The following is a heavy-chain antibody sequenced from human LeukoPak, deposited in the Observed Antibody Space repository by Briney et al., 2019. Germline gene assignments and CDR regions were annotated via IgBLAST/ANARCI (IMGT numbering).Heavy chain of an antibody. CDR3: TNGAPPGTTMAEFDH. V-gene: IGHV3-30*18. Sequence: PGGSLRLSCAASGFTFSNYDMHWVRQAPGKGPEWVAGISYDGSNKYYADSVKGRFTLSRDNPKNTLCLQMNSLRTEDAAVYYCTNGAPPGTTMAEFDHWGQGTLVTVSS. CDR1: GFTFSNYD. D-gene: IGHD1-1*01. CDR2: ISYDGSNK. J-gene: IGHJ4*02.